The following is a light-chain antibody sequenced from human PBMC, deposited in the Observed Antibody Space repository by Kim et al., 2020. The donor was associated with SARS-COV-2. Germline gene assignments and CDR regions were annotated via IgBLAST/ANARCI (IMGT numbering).Light chain of an antibody. CDR3: QSYNRSNVV. CDR1: SGSIDDNY. Sequence: GKKVTTSGTRSSGSIDDNYVQWYQQRPGGVPTTVIYEDDQRPSGVSDRFSGSIDNSSNSASLTISGLKTEDEADYYCQSYNRSNVVFGGGTQLTVL. V-gene: IGLV6-57*03. J-gene: IGLJ2*01. CDR2: EDD.